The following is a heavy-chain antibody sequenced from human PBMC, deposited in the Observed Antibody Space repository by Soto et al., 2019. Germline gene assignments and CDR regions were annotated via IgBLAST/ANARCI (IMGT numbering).Heavy chain of an antibody. Sequence: QDQLVQSGAEVKKPGSSVKVSCKASGGTFSSHTFSWVRQAPGQGLEWMGRIIPALGTATYAQKFQGRVTITADESATTVSMELNSLRSEDTAVYYCARPDFGDYWYFDLWGSGTLVTVSS. CDR2: IIPALGTA. V-gene: IGHV1-69*08. CDR1: GGTFSSHT. D-gene: IGHD4-17*01. J-gene: IGHJ2*01. CDR3: ARPDFGDYWYFDL.